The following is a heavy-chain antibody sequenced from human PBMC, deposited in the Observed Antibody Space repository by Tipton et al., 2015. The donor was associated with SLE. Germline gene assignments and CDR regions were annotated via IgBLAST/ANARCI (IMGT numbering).Heavy chain of an antibody. CDR1: GFTFSSYW. CDR3: AKSAIDGYNPPGDI. Sequence: SLRLSCAASGFTFSSYWMHWVRQAPGKGLVWVSRINSDGSSTSYADSVKGRFTISRDNSKNTLYLQMNSLRAEDTAVYYCAKSAIDGYNPPGDIWGQGTMVTVSS. J-gene: IGHJ3*02. D-gene: IGHD5-24*01. V-gene: IGHV3-74*01. CDR2: INSDGSST.